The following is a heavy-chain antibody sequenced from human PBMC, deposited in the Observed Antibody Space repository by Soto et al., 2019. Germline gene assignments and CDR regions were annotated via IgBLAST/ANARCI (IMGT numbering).Heavy chain of an antibody. Sequence: EVQLVESGGGLVKPGGSLRLSCAASGFTFSNAWMNWVRQAPGKGLEWVGRIKSKTDGGTTDYAATVKGRFTISRVDSINTLYLQINSLIAEETAVYYCTTDVSFDYDILTCYYAFDYWGQGTLVTVSS. CDR3: TTDVSFDYDILTCYYAFDY. J-gene: IGHJ4*02. CDR1: GFTFSNAW. D-gene: IGHD3-9*01. CDR2: IKSKTDGGTT. V-gene: IGHV3-15*07.